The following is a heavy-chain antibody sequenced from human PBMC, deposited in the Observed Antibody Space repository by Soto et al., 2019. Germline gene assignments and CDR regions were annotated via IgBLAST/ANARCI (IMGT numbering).Heavy chain of an antibody. CDR3: ARGLGPYYDSSGCDY. CDR1: GGSFSGYY. J-gene: IGHJ4*02. V-gene: IGHV4-34*01. Sequence: SETLSLTCAVYGGSFSGYYWSWIRQPPGKGLEWIGEINHSGSTNYNPSLKSRVTISVDTSKNQFSLKLSSVTAADTAVYYWARGLGPYYDSSGCDYWGKGTLVTV. D-gene: IGHD3-22*01. CDR2: INHSGST.